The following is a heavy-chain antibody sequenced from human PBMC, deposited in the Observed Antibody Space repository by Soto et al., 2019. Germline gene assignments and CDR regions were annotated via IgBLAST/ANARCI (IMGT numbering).Heavy chain of an antibody. J-gene: IGHJ4*02. Sequence: EVQLLESGGGWVQPGGSLRLSCAASGFTFSSYAMSWVRQAPGKGLEWVSAISGSGGSTYYADSVKGRFTISRDNSKNTLYLQMNSLRAEDTGVYYCAKDTAEREGYNSYFAYWGPGTLVTVSS. V-gene: IGHV3-23*01. D-gene: IGHD5-12*01. CDR3: AKDTAEREGYNSYFAY. CDR1: GFTFSSYA. CDR2: ISGSGGST.